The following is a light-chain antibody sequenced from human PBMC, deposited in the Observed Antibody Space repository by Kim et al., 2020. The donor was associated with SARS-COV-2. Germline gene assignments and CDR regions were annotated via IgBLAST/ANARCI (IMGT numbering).Light chain of an antibody. Sequence: IVMTQTPLSLSVTPGQPASISCNSAQSLLHADGKTYLYWYLQKPGQPPQLLMYEVFNRFFGVPDRFSGSGSGTDFTLKISRVEAEDVVEYYCMQTIHLPSTFGQGTKLEIK. CDR2: EVF. CDR1: QSLLHADGKTY. J-gene: IGKJ2*01. V-gene: IGKV2D-29*01. CDR3: MQTIHLPST.